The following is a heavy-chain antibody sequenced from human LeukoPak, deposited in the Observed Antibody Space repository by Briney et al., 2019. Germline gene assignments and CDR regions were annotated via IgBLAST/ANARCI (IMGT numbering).Heavy chain of an antibody. V-gene: IGHV1-69*13. CDR2: IIPIFGTA. D-gene: IGHD5-18*01. CDR3: ARGGEYSYDYNWFDP. Sequence: ASVKVSCKASGYTFTGYYMHWVRQAPGQGLEWMGGIIPIFGTANYAQKFQGRVTITADESTSTAYMELSSLRSEDTAVYYCARGGEYSYDYNWFDPWGQGTLVTVSS. CDR1: GYTFTGYY. J-gene: IGHJ5*02.